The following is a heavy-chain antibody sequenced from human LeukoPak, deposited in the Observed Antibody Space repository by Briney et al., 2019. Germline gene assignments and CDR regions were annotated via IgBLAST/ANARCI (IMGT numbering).Heavy chain of an antibody. CDR1: GGSFSGYY. Sequence: SETLSLTCAVYGGSFSGYYWSWIRQPPGKGLEWIGEINHSGSTNYNPSPMSRLTITVDTTKNQFSLQLRSVIAADTAVYYCARATYCSCDSCCSGIFDYWGQGTLVTVSS. D-gene: IGHD2-15*01. J-gene: IGHJ4*02. CDR2: INHSGST. CDR3: ARATYCSCDSCCSGIFDY. V-gene: IGHV4-34*01.